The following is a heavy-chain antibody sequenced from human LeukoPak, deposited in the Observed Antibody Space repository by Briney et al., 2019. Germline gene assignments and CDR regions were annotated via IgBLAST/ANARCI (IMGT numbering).Heavy chain of an antibody. CDR3: ARLNYYGFDY. V-gene: IGHV4-39*01. Sequence: PSETLSLTCTVSGGSISSTSSYWGWIRQPPGKGLEWIATIYYSGSTYYNASLKSRITIAVDTSQSQFSLKLSSVTAADTAVYYCARLNYYGFDYWGQGTLVTFSS. CDR1: GGSISSTSSY. CDR2: IYYSGST. D-gene: IGHD1-26*01. J-gene: IGHJ4*02.